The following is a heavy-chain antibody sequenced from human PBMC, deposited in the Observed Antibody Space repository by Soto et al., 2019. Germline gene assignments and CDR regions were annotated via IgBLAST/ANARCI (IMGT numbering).Heavy chain of an antibody. J-gene: IGHJ4*02. CDR1: GYTFTTFD. Sequence: QVQLVQSGAEVKKPGASVKVSCKASGYTFTTFDINWMRQAPGQGLEWLGWINADSGNTGYAQKFQGRVTLTRSTSISTAYMELNSLTSEDTAVYYCARNKRETGDFDYWGQGTLVTVSS. D-gene: IGHD7-27*01. CDR2: INADSGNT. CDR3: ARNKRETGDFDY. V-gene: IGHV1-8*01.